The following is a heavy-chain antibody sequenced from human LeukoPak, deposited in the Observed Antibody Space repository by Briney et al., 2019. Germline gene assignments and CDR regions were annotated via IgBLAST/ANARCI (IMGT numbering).Heavy chain of an antibody. Sequence: ASVKVSCKVSGYTLTELSMHWVRQAPGKGLEWMGGFDPEDGETIYAQKFQGRVTMTEDTSTDTAYMELSSLRSEDTAVCYCATVAGYSSSWYRGQYYYGMDVWGQGTTVTVSS. CDR2: FDPEDGET. D-gene: IGHD6-13*01. CDR3: ATVAGYSSSWYRGQYYYGMDV. V-gene: IGHV1-24*01. CDR1: GYTLTELS. J-gene: IGHJ6*02.